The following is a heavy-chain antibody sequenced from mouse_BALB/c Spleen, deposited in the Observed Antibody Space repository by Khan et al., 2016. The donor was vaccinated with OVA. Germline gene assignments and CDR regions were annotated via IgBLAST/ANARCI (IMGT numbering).Heavy chain of an antibody. V-gene: IGHV1-5*01. CDR1: GYTFTSYW. CDR3: TRAGYGAFAY. D-gene: IGHD1-1*01. J-gene: IGHJ3*01. Sequence: VQLQQSGTVLARPGASVKMSCKASGYTFTSYWLHWVKQRPGQGLVWIGGIFPGNNDTNYNQTIKGRTKLTAVTSASTVDMQLSSLTNEDSAVYYCTRAGYGAFAYWGQGTLVTVSA. CDR2: IFPGNNDT.